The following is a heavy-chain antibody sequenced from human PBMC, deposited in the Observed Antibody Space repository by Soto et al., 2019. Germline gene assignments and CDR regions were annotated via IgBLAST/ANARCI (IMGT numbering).Heavy chain of an antibody. J-gene: IGHJ3*02. D-gene: IGHD3-9*01. CDR2: ISYDGSNK. Sequence: SLRLSCAASGFTFSSYAMHCVRQSPGKGLEWVAVISYDGSNKYYADSVKGRFTISRDNSKNTLYLQMNSLRAEDTAVYYCARALDILTGYGVGGAFDIWGQGTMVTV. CDR1: GFTFSSYA. CDR3: ARALDILTGYGVGGAFDI. V-gene: IGHV3-30-3*01.